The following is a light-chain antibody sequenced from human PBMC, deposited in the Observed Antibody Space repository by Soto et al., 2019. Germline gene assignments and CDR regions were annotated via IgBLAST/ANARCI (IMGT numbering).Light chain of an antibody. CDR3: AAWDDSLNGPV. V-gene: IGLV1-44*01. CDR1: SSNIGRNT. J-gene: IGLJ3*02. Sequence: QSVLTQPPSASGTPGQRVTISCSGSSSNIGRNTVNWYQQFPGTAPKLLMYSNNQQPSGVPDRFSGSKSGTSASLAISGLQSEDEADYCCAAWDDSLNGPVFGGGTKLTVL. CDR2: SNN.